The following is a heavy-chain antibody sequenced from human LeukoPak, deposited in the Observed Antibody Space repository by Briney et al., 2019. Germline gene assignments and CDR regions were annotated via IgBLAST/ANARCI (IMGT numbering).Heavy chain of an antibody. CDR2: ISSDGDTT. D-gene: IGHD1-20*01. Sequence: SGGSLRLSCAASGFTFSSYWMHWVRQAPGKGLVWVSRISSDGDTTNYADSVKGRFTISRDNAKNTLYLQMNSLRAEDTAVYYCARVLYSWNDVVDYWGQGTLVTVSS. V-gene: IGHV3-74*01. J-gene: IGHJ4*02. CDR1: GFTFSSYW. CDR3: ARVLYSWNDVVDY.